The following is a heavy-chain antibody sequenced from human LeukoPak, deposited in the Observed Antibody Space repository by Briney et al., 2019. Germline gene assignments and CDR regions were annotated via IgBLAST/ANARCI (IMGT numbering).Heavy chain of an antibody. Sequence: GGSLRLSCAASGFTFSSYSMNWVRQAPGKGLEWVSSISSSSSYIYYADSVKGRFTISRDNAKNSLYLQMNSLRAEDTAVYYCARDWDDGLNWFDPWGQGTLVTVSS. J-gene: IGHJ5*02. V-gene: IGHV3-21*01. CDR1: GFTFSSYS. CDR2: ISSSSSYI. CDR3: ARDWDDGLNWFDP. D-gene: IGHD1-1*01.